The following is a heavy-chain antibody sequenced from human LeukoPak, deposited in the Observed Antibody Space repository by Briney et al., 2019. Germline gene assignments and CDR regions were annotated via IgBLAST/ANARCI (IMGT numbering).Heavy chain of an antibody. CDR1: GFSFSSYS. CDR3: ARVRLGIAAAGTDNWFDP. J-gene: IGHJ5*02. CDR2: ISSSSSYI. Sequence: GGSLRLSCAGSGFSFSSYSMNWVRQAPGKGLEGVSSISSSSSYIYYADSVKGRFTISRDNAKNALYLQMNSLRAEDTAVYYCARVRLGIAAAGTDNWFDPWGQGTLVTVSS. V-gene: IGHV3-21*01. D-gene: IGHD6-13*01.